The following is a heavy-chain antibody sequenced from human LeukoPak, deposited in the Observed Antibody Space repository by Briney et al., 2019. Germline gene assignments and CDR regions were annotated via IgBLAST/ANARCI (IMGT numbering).Heavy chain of an antibody. Sequence: PGGSLRLSCAASGFTFSDYYMSWIRQAPGKGLEWVSYISSSSSYTNYADSVKGRFTISRDNAKNSLYLQMNSLRAEDTAVYYCARLRSTEVILVYWGQGTLVTVSS. CDR1: GFTFSDYY. J-gene: IGHJ4*02. CDR3: ARLRSTEVILVY. V-gene: IGHV3-11*03. CDR2: ISSSSSYT. D-gene: IGHD3-16*02.